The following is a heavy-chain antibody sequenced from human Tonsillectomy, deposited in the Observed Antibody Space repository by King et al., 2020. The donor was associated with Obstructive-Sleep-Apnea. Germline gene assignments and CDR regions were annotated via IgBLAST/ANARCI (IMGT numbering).Heavy chain of an antibody. V-gene: IGHV3-7*01. J-gene: IGHJ6*02. CDR2: IKQDGSEK. CDR3: AREDIVVVPVHYYYCGMDV. Sequence: EVQLVESGGGLVQPGGSLRLSCAASGFTFSSFWMSWVRQAPGKGLEWVANIKQDGSEKYYVDSVKGRFTISRDNAKNSLYLKMNSLRAEDTAVYYCAREDIVVVPVHYYYCGMDVWGQGTTVTVSS. CDR1: GFTFSSFW. D-gene: IGHD2-2*01.